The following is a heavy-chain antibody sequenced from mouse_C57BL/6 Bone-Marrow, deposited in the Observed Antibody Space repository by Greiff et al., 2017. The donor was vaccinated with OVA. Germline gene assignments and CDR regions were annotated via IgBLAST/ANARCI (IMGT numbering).Heavy chain of an antibody. CDR2: INPNNGGT. CDR1: GYTFTDYY. J-gene: IGHJ3*01. V-gene: IGHV1-26*01. Sequence: EVQLQQSGPELVKPGASVKISCKASGYTFTDYYMNWVKQSHGKSLEWIGDINPNNGGTSYNQKFKGKATLTVDKSSSTAYMELRSLTSEDSAVYYCARRALNWDPAWFAYWGQGTLVTVSA. CDR3: ARRALNWDPAWFAY. D-gene: IGHD4-1*01.